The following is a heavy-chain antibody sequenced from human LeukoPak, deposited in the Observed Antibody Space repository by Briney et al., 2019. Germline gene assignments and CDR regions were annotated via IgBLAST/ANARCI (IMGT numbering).Heavy chain of an antibody. Sequence: PGGSLRLSCAASGFTVTSNYMSWVRQAPGKGLEWVSVIYSDASTYYADSVKGRFTISRDNAKNSLYLQLNSLRAEDTAVYYCARDWEYSYGNDYWGQGTLVTVSS. CDR1: GFTVTSNY. D-gene: IGHD5-18*01. V-gene: IGHV3-53*01. J-gene: IGHJ4*02. CDR2: IYSDAST. CDR3: ARDWEYSYGNDY.